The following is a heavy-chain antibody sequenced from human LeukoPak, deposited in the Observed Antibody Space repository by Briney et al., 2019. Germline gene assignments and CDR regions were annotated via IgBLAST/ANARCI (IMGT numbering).Heavy chain of an antibody. D-gene: IGHD6-19*01. Sequence: KPSQTLSLTCTVSGGSISSGSYYWSWIRQPAGKGLEWIGRIYTSGSTNYNPSLKSRVTISVDTSKNQFSLKLSSVTAADTAVYYCARAVAGITGNFDPWGRGTLVTVSS. V-gene: IGHV4-61*02. J-gene: IGHJ2*01. CDR2: IYTSGST. CDR1: GGSISSGSYY. CDR3: ARAVAGITGNFDP.